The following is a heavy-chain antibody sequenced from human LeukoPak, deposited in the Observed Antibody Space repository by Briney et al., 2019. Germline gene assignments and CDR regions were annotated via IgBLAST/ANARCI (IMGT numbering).Heavy chain of an antibody. CDR2: IYHSGST. CDR3: ARNSYYGSGSYYFDY. CDR1: GYSISSGYY. J-gene: IGHJ4*02. D-gene: IGHD3-10*01. Sequence: SETLSLTCTVSGYSISSGYYWGWIRQPPGKGLEWIGSIYHSGSTYYNPSLKSRVTISVDTSKNQFSLKLSSVTAADTAVYYCARNSYYGSGSYYFDYWGQGTLVTVSS. V-gene: IGHV4-38-2*02.